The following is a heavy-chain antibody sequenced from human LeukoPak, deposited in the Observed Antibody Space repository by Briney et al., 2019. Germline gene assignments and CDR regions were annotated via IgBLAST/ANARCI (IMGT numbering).Heavy chain of an antibody. CDR2: IYYSAST. J-gene: IGHJ4*02. CDR1: GGSISSSPYY. CDR3: ARHASVDGNWPRPLDY. Sequence: SETLSLTCTVSGGSISSSPYYWGWIRQPPGKGLEWIGNIYYSASTYYSPSLKTRVTISVDTSKNQFSLKLTSVTAADTAVYYCARHASVDGNWPRPLDYWGQGSLVTVSS. D-gene: IGHD6-19*01. V-gene: IGHV4-39*01.